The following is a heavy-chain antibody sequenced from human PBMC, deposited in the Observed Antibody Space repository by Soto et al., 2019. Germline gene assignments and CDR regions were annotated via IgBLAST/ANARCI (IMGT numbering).Heavy chain of an antibody. D-gene: IGHD2-8*01. Sequence: SETLSLTCTVSGGSISSSSYYWGWIRQPPGKGLEWIGSIYYSGSTYYNPSLKSRVTISVDTSKNQFSLKLSSVTAADTAVYYCAKGVIDRGANAWGQGTVVTVSS. CDR2: IYYSGST. J-gene: IGHJ5*02. CDR3: AKGVIDRGANA. CDR1: GGSISSSSYY. V-gene: IGHV4-39*01.